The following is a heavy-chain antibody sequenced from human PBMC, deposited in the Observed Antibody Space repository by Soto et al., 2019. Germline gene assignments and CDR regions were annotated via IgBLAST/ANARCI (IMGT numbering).Heavy chain of an antibody. CDR1: GFTFDDYA. CDR2: ISSNSGSI. Sequence: HLVESGGGLVQPGRSLRLSCAPSGFTFDDYAMHWVRQAPGKGLEWVSGISSNSGSIDYADSVKGRFIISRDNAKNLLYLQMNSLIPDDTAFYYCAKASSGYSYGGGYFDSWGQGTLVTVSS. D-gene: IGHD5-18*01. J-gene: IGHJ4*02. V-gene: IGHV3-9*01. CDR3: AKASSGYSYGGGYFDS.